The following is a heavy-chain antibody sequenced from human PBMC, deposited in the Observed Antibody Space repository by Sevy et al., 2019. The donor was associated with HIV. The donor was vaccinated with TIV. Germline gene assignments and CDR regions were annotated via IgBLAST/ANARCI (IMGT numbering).Heavy chain of an antibody. CDR2: IRGSGGST. D-gene: IGHD3-22*01. V-gene: IGHV3-23*01. CDR1: GFTFSSYA. Sequence: GGSLRLSCAASGFTFSSYAMSWVRQAPGKGLEWVSTIRGSGGSTYYADSVKGRFTISRDNSKNTRYFQMNSLRAEDKAVYYCHGDYDSSQLASYYYYGMDVWGQGTTVTVSS. J-gene: IGHJ6*02. CDR3: HGDYDSSQLASYYYYGMDV.